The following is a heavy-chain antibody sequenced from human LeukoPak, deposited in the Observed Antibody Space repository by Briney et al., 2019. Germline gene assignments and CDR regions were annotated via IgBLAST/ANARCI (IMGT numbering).Heavy chain of an antibody. CDR3: ARLTYDYVWGSYDGYYYYMDV. V-gene: IGHV4-34*01. CDR1: GGSFSGYY. J-gene: IGHJ6*03. D-gene: IGHD3-16*01. Sequence: PSETLSLTCAVYGGSFSGYYWSWIRQPPGKGLEWIGEINHSGSTNYNPSLKSRVTISVDTSKNQFSLKLSSVTAADTAVYYCARLTYDYVWGSYDGYYYYMDVWGKGTTVTVSS. CDR2: INHSGST.